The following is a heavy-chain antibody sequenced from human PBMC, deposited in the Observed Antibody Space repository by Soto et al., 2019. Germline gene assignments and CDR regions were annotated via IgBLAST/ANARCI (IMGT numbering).Heavy chain of an antibody. Sequence: HPGGSLRLSCTASGFTFGDYAMSWFRQAPGKGLEWVGFIRSKAYGGTTEYAASVKGRFTISRDDSKSIAYLQMNSLKTEDTAVYYCTRGRDGPAAMFDYWGKGTLVTVSS. CDR3: TRGRDGPAAMFDY. CDR1: GFTFGDYA. J-gene: IGHJ4*02. V-gene: IGHV3-49*03. D-gene: IGHD2-2*01. CDR2: IRSKAYGGTT.